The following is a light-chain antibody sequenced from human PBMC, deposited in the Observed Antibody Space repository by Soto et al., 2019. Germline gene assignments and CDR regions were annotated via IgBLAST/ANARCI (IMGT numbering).Light chain of an antibody. Sequence: TQMTQSPLSLSASVGEKIIITCRASRDVGSDVSWYQQKPGQVPKLVIYAASNLYTGVPSRFSGRRSGTEFTLTLSSLQPEDFASYYCLQDYGDSWTFGQGTKVEIE. V-gene: IGKV1-6*01. CDR3: LQDYGDSWT. CDR1: RDVGSD. J-gene: IGKJ1*01. CDR2: AAS.